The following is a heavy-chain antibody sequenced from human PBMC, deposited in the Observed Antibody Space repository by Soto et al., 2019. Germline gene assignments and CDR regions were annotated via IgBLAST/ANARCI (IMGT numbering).Heavy chain of an antibody. J-gene: IGHJ4*02. CDR2: IYYSGST. V-gene: IGHV4-59*01. CDR1: GGSISSYY. CDR3: ASHSGSYPYSFDY. D-gene: IGHD1-26*01. Sequence: PSETLSLTCTVSGGSISSYYWSWIRQPPGKGLEWVGYIYYSGSTNYNPSLKSRVTISVDTSKNQFSLKLSSVTAADTAVYYCASHSGSYPYSFDYWGQGTLVTVSS.